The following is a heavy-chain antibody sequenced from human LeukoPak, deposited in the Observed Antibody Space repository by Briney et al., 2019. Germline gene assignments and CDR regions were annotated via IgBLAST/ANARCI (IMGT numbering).Heavy chain of an antibody. CDR2: IWYDGSNK. V-gene: IGHV3-33*01. Sequence: GRSLRLSCAASGFTFSSYGMHWVRQAPGKGLEWVAVIWYDGSNKYYADSVKGRFTISRDNAKNSLYLQMNSLRDEDTAVYYCARDNDWAFDYWGQGTLVTVSS. D-gene: IGHD3-9*01. CDR3: ARDNDWAFDY. CDR1: GFTFSSYG. J-gene: IGHJ4*02.